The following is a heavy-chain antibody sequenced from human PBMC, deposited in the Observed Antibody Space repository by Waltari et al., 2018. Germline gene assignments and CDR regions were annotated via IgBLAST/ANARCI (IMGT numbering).Heavy chain of an antibody. CDR3: ARMNPLGSRSNGGDP. Sequence: QLQLQESGPGLVKPSETLSLTCTVSGGSISSSSYYWGWIRQPPGKGLEWIVRSDYSGSTYYNPSLMSRVTQSVDTSKTQCARKLSSGTAADTAVYYGARMNPLGSRSNGGDPGRQGTRLTVSS. D-gene: IGHD1-26*01. CDR2: SDYSGST. CDR1: GGSISSSSYY. J-gene: IGHJ5*02. V-gene: IGHV4-39*07.